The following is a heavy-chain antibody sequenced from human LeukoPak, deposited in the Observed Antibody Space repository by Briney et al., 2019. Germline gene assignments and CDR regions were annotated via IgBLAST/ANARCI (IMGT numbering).Heavy chain of an antibody. V-gene: IGHV1-69*04. CDR3: ARGYNKRDYYYYYGMDV. J-gene: IGHJ6*02. Sequence: GASVKVSCKASGGTFSSYAISWVRQAPGQGLEWMGRIIPILGIANYAQKFQGRVTITADKSTSTAYMELSSLRSEDTAVYYRARGYNKRDYYYYYGMDVWGQGTTVTVSS. CDR2: IIPILGIA. D-gene: IGHD1-1*01. CDR1: GGTFSSYA.